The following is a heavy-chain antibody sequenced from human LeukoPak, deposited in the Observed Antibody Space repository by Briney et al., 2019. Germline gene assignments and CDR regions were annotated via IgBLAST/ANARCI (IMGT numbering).Heavy chain of an antibody. Sequence: GGSLRLSCAGSGFTFSSDSMNWVRQAPGKGLEWVSYISSSGNTKHYVDSVKGRFTISRDSAKNSVYLQMNSLRNEDTAVYYCARDLTSVPTRWGQGTLVTVSS. V-gene: IGHV3-48*02. CDR3: ARDLTSVPTR. J-gene: IGHJ4*02. D-gene: IGHD4-17*01. CDR2: ISSSGNTK. CDR1: GFTFSSDS.